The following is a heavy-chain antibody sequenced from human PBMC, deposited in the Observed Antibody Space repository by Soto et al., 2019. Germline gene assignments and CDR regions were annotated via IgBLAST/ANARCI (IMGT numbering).Heavy chain of an antibody. CDR3: AREEPGYCSSTSCFSSTRYYYYGMDV. Sequence: QVQLVQSGAEVKKPGSSVKVSCKASGGTFSSYAISWVRQAPGQGLEWMGGIIPIFGTAHYAQKFQGRVTITADESTSTAYMELSSLRSEDTAVYYCAREEPGYCSSTSCFSSTRYYYYGMDVW. D-gene: IGHD2-2*01. CDR2: IIPIFGTA. J-gene: IGHJ6*01. CDR1: GGTFSSYA. V-gene: IGHV1-69*01.